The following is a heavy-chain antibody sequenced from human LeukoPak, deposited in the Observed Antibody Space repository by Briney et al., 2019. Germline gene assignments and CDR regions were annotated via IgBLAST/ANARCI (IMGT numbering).Heavy chain of an antibody. CDR1: GYTLTELS. CDR2: FDPEDGET. V-gene: IGHV1-24*01. J-gene: IGHJ4*02. D-gene: IGHD6-13*01. Sequence: ASVKVSCKVSGYTLTELSMHWVRQAPGKGLEWMGGFDPEDGETIYAQKFQGRVTMTEDTSTDTAYMELSSPRSEDTAVYYCATLGEIAAAGTKDYWGQGTLVTVSS. CDR3: ATLGEIAAAGTKDY.